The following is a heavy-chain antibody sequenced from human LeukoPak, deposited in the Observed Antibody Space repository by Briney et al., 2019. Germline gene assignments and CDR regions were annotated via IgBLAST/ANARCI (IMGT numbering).Heavy chain of an antibody. V-gene: IGHV3-30*03. CDR1: GFTFSSYG. CDR2: ISYDGSNK. J-gene: IGHJ4*02. Sequence: PGGSLRLSCAASGFTFSSYGMHWVRQAPGKGLEWVVVISYDGSNKYYADSVKGRFTISRDNSKNTLYLQMNSLRVEDTAVYYCARGDSTAGGYSADWGQGTLVTVSS. CDR3: ARGDSTAGGYSAD. D-gene: IGHD2-21*02.